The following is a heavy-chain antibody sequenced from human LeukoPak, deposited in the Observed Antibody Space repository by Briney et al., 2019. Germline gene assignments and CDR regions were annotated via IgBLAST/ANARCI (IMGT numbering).Heavy chain of an antibody. Sequence: SETLSLTCTVSGGSISSSSYYWGWIRQPPGKGLEWIGSIYYSGSTYYNPSLKSRVTISVDTSKNQFSLKLDSVTAADTAVYYCARNASDSGTSYFDYWGQGTLVTVSS. J-gene: IGHJ4*02. CDR2: IYYSGST. V-gene: IGHV4-39*01. CDR1: GGSISSSSYY. CDR3: ARNASDSGTSYFDY. D-gene: IGHD1-26*01.